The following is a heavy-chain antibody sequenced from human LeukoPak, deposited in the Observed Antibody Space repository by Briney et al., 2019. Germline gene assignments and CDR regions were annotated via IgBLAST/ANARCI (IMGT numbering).Heavy chain of an antibody. CDR3: ARNPPNYYDSSGRMGAFDV. V-gene: IGHV4-39*01. Sequence: SETLSLTCVVSGGFISSGGYYWGWIRHPPERGLEWIGSVHHSGITYYNTSLKSRVTISVDKSKNQFSLELTSVTAADTAVYYCARNPPNYYDSSGRMGAFDVWGQGTMVTVSS. CDR2: VHHSGIT. CDR1: GGFISSGGYY. D-gene: IGHD3-22*01. J-gene: IGHJ3*01.